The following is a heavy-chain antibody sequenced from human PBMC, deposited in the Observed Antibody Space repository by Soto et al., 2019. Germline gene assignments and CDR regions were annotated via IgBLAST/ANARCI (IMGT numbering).Heavy chain of an antibody. Sequence: QVQLVQSGAEVRKPGASVTVSCRSSGDSFNDYYIHWVRQAPGQGFEWMGWINPNGGVTKYAQKCQSWVSMTTDTSITTVYMQLSRLRSDDTAVYYCARESGGATATLDYYYFYMDVWGTGTKVTVSS. CDR3: ARESGGATATLDYYYFYMDV. D-gene: IGHD5-12*01. V-gene: IGHV1-2*04. CDR1: GDSFNDYY. CDR2: INPNGGVT. J-gene: IGHJ6*03.